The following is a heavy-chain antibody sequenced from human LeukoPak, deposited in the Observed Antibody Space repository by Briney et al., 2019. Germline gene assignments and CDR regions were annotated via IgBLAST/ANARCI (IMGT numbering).Heavy chain of an antibody. CDR2: INHDGSTT. J-gene: IGHJ4*02. V-gene: IGHV3-74*01. D-gene: IGHD3-9*01. CDR3: TRDFDAASGY. CDR1: GFTFSTYW. Sequence: PGGSLRLSCGASGFTFSTYWRRWVRQPPGKGLVWISHINHDGSTTGYASSVRGRFTISRANAKKTRYLQMDSLSAEDTAVYYCTRDFDAASGYWGQGTLVTVSS.